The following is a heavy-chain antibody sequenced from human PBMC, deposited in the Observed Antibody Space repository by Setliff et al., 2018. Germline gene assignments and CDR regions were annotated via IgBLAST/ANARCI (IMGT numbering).Heavy chain of an antibody. CDR2: IYYSGST. CDR1: GGSISSHY. Sequence: SETLSLTCTVSGGSISSHYWSWIRQPPGKGLEWIGYIYYSGSTNYNPSLKSRVTISVDTSKNQFSLKLSSVTAADTAVYYCAREGGGNSGGFDYWGQGTLVTVSS. D-gene: IGHD2-21*02. V-gene: IGHV4-59*11. CDR3: AREGGGNSGGFDY. J-gene: IGHJ4*02.